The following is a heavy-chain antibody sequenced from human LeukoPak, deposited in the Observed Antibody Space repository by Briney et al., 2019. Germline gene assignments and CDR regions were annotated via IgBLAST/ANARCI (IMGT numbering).Heavy chain of an antibody. CDR3: ARASTIGAAGLFDY. CDR2: LYGGGAT. D-gene: IGHD6-13*01. J-gene: IGHJ4*02. Sequence: PGGSRRLSCAASGFTVSSNYMSWVRQAPGKGLEWVSVLYGGGATFYSDSVKGRFTISRDNSKNTLYLQMNSLTAEDTAIYYCARASTIGAAGLFDYWGQGALVTVSS. CDR1: GFTVSSNY. V-gene: IGHV3-53*01.